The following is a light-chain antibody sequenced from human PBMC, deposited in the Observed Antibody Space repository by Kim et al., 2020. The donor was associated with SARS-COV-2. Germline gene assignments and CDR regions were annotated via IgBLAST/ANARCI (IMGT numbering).Light chain of an antibody. CDR3: QQYNAYPWT. Sequence: ASVGDRVTITCRASQSVYTWLAWYQQKPGKTPNLLIYKASYLQNGAPSRFSGSGSGTEFTLTINSLQPDDVATYYCQQYNAYPWTFGQGTKVDIK. V-gene: IGKV1-5*03. CDR1: QSVYTW. J-gene: IGKJ1*01. CDR2: KAS.